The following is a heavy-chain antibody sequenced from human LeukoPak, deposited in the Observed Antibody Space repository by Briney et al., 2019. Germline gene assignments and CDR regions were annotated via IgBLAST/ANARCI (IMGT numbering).Heavy chain of an antibody. J-gene: IGHJ4*02. V-gene: IGHV4-4*02. CDR3: ARVYCSNTSCYQPFDY. CDR2: ISHSGST. D-gene: IGHD2-2*01. Sequence: SGTLSLTCAVSGTSISSRFWWSWVRQPPGEGLEWIGEISHSGSTNYNPSLKSRVSISVDTSKNQFSLKLSSVTAADTAIYYCARVYCSNTSCYQPFDYWGQGTLVTVSS. CDR1: GTSISSRFW.